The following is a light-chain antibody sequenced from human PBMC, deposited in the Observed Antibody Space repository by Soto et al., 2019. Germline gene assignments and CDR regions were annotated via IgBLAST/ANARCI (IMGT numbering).Light chain of an antibody. CDR3: HQSGSSLFT. CDR2: GAS. J-gene: IGKJ3*01. Sequence: EIVLTQSPGTLSLSPGERATISCRASQSVSSSYLAWYQQKPGQAPRLLIYGASSRATGIPDKFSGSGSGTDFALTISRLEPEDFAVYFCHQSGSSLFTFGHGNKVDIK. V-gene: IGKV3-20*01. CDR1: QSVSSSY.